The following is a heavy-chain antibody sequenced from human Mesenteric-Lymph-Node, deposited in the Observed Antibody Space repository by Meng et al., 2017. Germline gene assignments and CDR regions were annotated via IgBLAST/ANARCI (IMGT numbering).Heavy chain of an antibody. CDR1: GDSFNSPDYY. D-gene: IGHD6-19*01. J-gene: IGHJ4*02. CDR3: ARDPYATGWAG. Sequence: QVQLQESGPGLVKPSQTRSLTCTVSGDSFNSPDYYWSWIRQPPEKGLEWIGEIYHSGGTNYNPSLRGRVTISLDKSKNQFSLTLRSVTAADTAVYYCARDPYATGWAGWGQGTLVTASS. CDR2: IYHSGGT. V-gene: IGHV4-30-4*01.